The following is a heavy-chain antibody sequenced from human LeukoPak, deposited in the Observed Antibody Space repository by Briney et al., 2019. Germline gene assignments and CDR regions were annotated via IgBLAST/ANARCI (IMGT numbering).Heavy chain of an antibody. Sequence: SETLSLTCTVSGGSISNYYWSWIRQPPGKGLEWIGSIYHSGSTYYNPSLKSRVTISVDTSKNQFSLKLSSVTAADTAVYYCARDRWQDAFDIWGQGTMVTVSS. CDR2: IYHSGST. CDR3: ARDRWQDAFDI. CDR1: GGSISNYY. D-gene: IGHD2-15*01. J-gene: IGHJ3*02. V-gene: IGHV4-38-2*02.